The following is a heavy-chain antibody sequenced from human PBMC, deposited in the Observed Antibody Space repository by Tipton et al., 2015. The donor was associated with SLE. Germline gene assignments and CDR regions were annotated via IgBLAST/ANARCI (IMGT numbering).Heavy chain of an antibody. CDR1: GFTFSSYG. CDR2: IWYDGSNK. J-gene: IGHJ4*02. Sequence: QVQLVQSGGGVVQPGRSLRLSCAASGFTFSSYGMHWVRQAPGKGLEWVAVIWYDGSNKYYVDSVKGRFTISRDNSKNTLYLQMNSLRAEDTAVYYCARDRGVAGIICDYWGQGTLVTVSS. CDR3: ARDRGVAGIICDY. D-gene: IGHD6-19*01. V-gene: IGHV3-33*01.